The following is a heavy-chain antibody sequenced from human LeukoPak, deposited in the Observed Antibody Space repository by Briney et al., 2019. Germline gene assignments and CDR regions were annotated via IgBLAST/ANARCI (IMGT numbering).Heavy chain of an antibody. CDR1: GGSFSSGSYY. CDR3: ARGGGDWGFHQSDY. V-gene: IGHV4-61*02. J-gene: IGHJ4*02. D-gene: IGHD2-21*01. CDR2: IYTSGST. Sequence: TLSLTCTVSGGSFSSGSYYWSWIRQPAGKGLEWIGRIYTSGSTNYNPSLKSRVTISVDTSKNQLSLKLSSVTAADTAVYYCARGGGDWGFHQSDYWGQGTLVTVSS.